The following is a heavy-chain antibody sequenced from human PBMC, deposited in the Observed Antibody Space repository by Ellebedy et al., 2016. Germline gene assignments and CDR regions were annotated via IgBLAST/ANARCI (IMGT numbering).Heavy chain of an antibody. D-gene: IGHD1-1*01. CDR1: GGSVSSDY. CDR3: AKWNGGWYAFDV. CDR2: VFHTGTT. Sequence: SETLSLTCNVFGGSVSSDYWNWMRRPPGRGLEWIGYVFHTGTTHYNPSPKSRVTMSLDTSKSQFSLSLTSVTAADTAVYYCAKWNGGWYAFDVWGQGTMVTVSS. J-gene: IGHJ3*01. V-gene: IGHV4-59*02.